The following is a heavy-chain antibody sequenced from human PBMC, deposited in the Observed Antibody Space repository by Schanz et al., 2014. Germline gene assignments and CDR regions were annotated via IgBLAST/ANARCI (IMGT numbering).Heavy chain of an antibody. CDR1: GFTFRSYG. Sequence: VQLAESGGDLVKPGGSLRLSCEASGFTFRSYGMHWVRQAPGKGLEWVALISYDGSSKNHADSVQGRFTISRDNSKNALYLQMDSLRAEDTAVYYCARGIITMVRGGDVGAFDIWGQGTMVTVSS. J-gene: IGHJ3*02. CDR2: ISYDGSSK. D-gene: IGHD3-10*01. V-gene: IGHV3-33*08. CDR3: ARGIITMVRGGDVGAFDI.